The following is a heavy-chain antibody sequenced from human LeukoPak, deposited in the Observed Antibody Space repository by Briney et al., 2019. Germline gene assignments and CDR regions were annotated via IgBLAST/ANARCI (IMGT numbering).Heavy chain of an antibody. CDR1: GFTFSSYS. CDR3: ARVRAAALDY. Sequence: GGSLRLSCAASGFTFSSYSMNWVRQAPGKGLEWVSSISCSSSYIYYADSVKGRFTISRDNAKNSLYLQMNSLRAEDTAVYYCARVRAAALDYWGQGTLVTVSS. D-gene: IGHD6-13*01. J-gene: IGHJ4*02. V-gene: IGHV3-21*01. CDR2: ISCSSSYI.